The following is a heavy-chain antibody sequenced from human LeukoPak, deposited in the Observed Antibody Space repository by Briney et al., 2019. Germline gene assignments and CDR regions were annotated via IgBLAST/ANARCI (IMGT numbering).Heavy chain of an antibody. J-gene: IGHJ4*02. CDR1: GFTFSTYL. D-gene: IGHD3-22*01. CDR3: ARDSGDSSGCYFDY. CDR2: INQDGSEK. V-gene: IGHV3-7*01. Sequence: GGSLRLSCAASGFTFSTYLMSWVRQAPGKGLEWVAYINQDGSEKYYVDSVKGRFIISRDNAKNSLYLQMNGLRAEDTALYYCARDSGDSSGCYFDYWGRGALVTVSS.